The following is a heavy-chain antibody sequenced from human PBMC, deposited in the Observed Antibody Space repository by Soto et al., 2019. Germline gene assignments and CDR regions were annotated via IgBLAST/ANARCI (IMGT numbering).Heavy chain of an antibody. V-gene: IGHV4-34*01. CDR2: INHSGST. CDR1: GGSXSGYY. D-gene: IGHD3-10*01. CDR3: ARGTPPPTYGSGSYYDY. Sequence: SETLSLTCAVYGGSXSGYYWSWIRQPPGKGLEWIGEINHSGSTNYNPSLKSRVTISVDTSKNQFSLKLSSVAAADTAVYYCARGTPPPTYGSGSYYDYWGQGTLVTVSS. J-gene: IGHJ4*02.